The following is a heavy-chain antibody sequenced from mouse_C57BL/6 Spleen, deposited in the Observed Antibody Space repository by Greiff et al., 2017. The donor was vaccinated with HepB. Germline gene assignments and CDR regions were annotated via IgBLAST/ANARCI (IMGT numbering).Heavy chain of an antibody. CDR3: APQLPWFAY. V-gene: IGHV1-31*01. CDR1: GYSFTGYY. CDR2: IYPYNGVS. Sequence: VQLQQSGPELVKPGASVKISCKASGYSFTGYYMHWVKQSHGTILDWLGYIYPYNGVSSYKQKFKGKATLTVDKSSSTAYMALRSLTSAYSAVYYCAPQLPWFAYWGQGTLVTVSA. D-gene: IGHD3-1*01. J-gene: IGHJ3*01.